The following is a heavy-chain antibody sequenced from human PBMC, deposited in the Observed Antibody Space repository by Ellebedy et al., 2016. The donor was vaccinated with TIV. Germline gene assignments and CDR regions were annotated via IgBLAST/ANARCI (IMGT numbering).Heavy chain of an antibody. J-gene: IGHJ4*02. D-gene: IGHD6-13*01. CDR3: AKALGGAAAGSPFDY. Sequence: GGSLRLSCAASGFTFSSYGMHWVRQAPGKGLEWVAVISYDGNNEYCADSVKGRFTISRDNSKNTLYLQMNSLRAEDTAVYYCAKALGGAAAGSPFDYWGQGTLVTVSS. V-gene: IGHV3-30*18. CDR2: ISYDGNNE. CDR1: GFTFSSYG.